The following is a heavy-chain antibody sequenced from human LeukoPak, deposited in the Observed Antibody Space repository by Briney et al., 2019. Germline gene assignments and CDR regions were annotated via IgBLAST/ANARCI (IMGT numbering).Heavy chain of an antibody. Sequence: GGSLRLSCAASGLTFSGYSMHWVRQAPGKGLEWVAYISYDGRNDYHADSVKGRFAISRDNAKNSLFLQMNSLRAEDTAVYYCARFGGADWGQGTLVTVSS. CDR1: GLTFSGYS. CDR3: ARFGGAD. D-gene: IGHD4-23*01. CDR2: ISYDGRND. V-gene: IGHV3-30*09. J-gene: IGHJ4*02.